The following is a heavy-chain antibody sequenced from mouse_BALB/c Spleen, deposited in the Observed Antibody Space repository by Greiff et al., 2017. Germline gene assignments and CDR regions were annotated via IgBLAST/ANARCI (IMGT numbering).Heavy chain of an antibody. CDR2: ISYSGST. Sequence: EVKLQESGPGLVKPSQSLSLTCTVTGYSITSDYAWNWIRQFPGNKLEWMGYISYSGSTSYNPSLKSRISITRDTSKNQFFLQLNSVTTEDTATYYCARCYGSSHWYFDVWGAGTTVTVSS. V-gene: IGHV3-2*02. CDR3: ARCYGSSHWYFDV. J-gene: IGHJ1*01. CDR1: GYSITSDYA. D-gene: IGHD1-1*01.